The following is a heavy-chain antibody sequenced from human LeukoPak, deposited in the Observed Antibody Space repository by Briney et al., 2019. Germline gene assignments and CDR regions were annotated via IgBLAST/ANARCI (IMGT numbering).Heavy chain of an antibody. CDR3: AKGWEVRGVITNGGAFDI. CDR2: IYSGGTT. V-gene: IGHV3-53*01. D-gene: IGHD3-10*01. J-gene: IGHJ3*02. CDR1: GFTVSGNY. Sequence: GGSLRLSCAVSGFTVSGNYMSWVRQAPGKGLEWVSLIYSGGTTYYADSVKGRFTISRDNSKNTLYLQMNSLRAEDTAVYYCAKGWEVRGVITNGGAFDIWGQGTMVTVSS.